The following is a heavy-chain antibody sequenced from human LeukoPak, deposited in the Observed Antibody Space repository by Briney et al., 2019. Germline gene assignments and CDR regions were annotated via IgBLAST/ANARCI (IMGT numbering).Heavy chain of an antibody. Sequence: SETLSLTCTVSGGSISSYYWSWIRQPPGMGLEWIGYIYYSGSTNYNPSLKSRVTISVDTSKNQFSPKLSSVTAADTAVYYCARIWRSGHQDYYYYMDVWGKGTTVTVSS. D-gene: IGHD3-16*01. CDR3: ARIWRSGHQDYYYYMDV. V-gene: IGHV4-59*01. CDR2: IYYSGST. J-gene: IGHJ6*03. CDR1: GGSISSYY.